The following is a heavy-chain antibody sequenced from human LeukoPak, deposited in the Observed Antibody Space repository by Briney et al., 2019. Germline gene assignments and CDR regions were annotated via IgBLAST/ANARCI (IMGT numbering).Heavy chain of an antibody. CDR2: IKTDGTNT. CDR3: GGSEDGYIDY. D-gene: IGHD5-24*01. Sequence: GGSLRLSCAASGFTFSSYWMHWVRQAPGKGLEWVPRIKTDGTNTIYADFVEGRFTISRDNARNTLYLQMSSLRAGDTAVYYCGGSEDGYIDYWGQGTLVTVSS. CDR1: GFTFSSYW. V-gene: IGHV3-74*01. J-gene: IGHJ4*02.